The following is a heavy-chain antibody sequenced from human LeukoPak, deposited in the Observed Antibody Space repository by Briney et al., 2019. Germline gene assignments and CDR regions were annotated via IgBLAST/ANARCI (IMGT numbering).Heavy chain of an antibody. J-gene: IGHJ3*02. Sequence: SETLSLTCTVSGCSISSRNYYWDWIRQPPGKGLEWFGNFYDSGSTYNSPSLKSRVIISRDTSKNQFSLKLSSVTAASTAVYYCARHTRPGCSGYENAFDIWGQGTVVTV. CDR3: ARHTRPGCSGYENAFDI. V-gene: IGHV4-39*01. D-gene: IGHD5-12*01. CDR2: FYDSGST. CDR1: GCSISSRNYY.